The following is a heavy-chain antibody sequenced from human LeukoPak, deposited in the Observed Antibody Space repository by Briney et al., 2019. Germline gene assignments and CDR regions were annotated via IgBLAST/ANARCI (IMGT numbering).Heavy chain of an antibody. J-gene: IGHJ4*02. CDR3: ARGGRKAVAGPDY. Sequence: SATLSLTCTVSGGSISSYYWSWIRQPPGKGLEWIGYIYYSGSTNYNPSLKSRVTISVDTSKNQFSLKLSSVAAADTAVYYCARGGRKAVAGPDYWGQGTLVTVSS. V-gene: IGHV4-59*01. CDR2: IYYSGST. CDR1: GGSISSYY. D-gene: IGHD6-19*01.